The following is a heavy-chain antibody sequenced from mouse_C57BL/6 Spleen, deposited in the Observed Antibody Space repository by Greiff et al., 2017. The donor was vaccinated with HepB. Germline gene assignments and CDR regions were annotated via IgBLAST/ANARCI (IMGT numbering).Heavy chain of an antibody. CDR2: IRSKSNNYAT. Sequence: EVQLVESGGGLVQPKGSLKLSCAASGFSFNTYAMNWVRQAPGKGLEWVARIRSKSNNYATYYADSVKDRFTISRDDSESMLYLQMNNLKTEDTAMYYCVRQTYYSNFLAMDYWGQGTSVTVSS. J-gene: IGHJ4*01. CDR3: VRQTYYSNFLAMDY. D-gene: IGHD2-5*01. CDR1: GFSFNTYA. V-gene: IGHV10-1*01.